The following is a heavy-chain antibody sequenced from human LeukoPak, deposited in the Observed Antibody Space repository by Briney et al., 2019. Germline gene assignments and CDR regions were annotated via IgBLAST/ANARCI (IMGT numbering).Heavy chain of an antibody. CDR3: AKDASRFLEWFTYAFDI. CDR1: GFTFSSYA. Sequence: GGSLRLSCAASGFTFSSYAMSWVRQAPGKGLEWVSAISGSGGSTYYADSVKGRFTISRDSSKNTLYLQMNSLRAEDTAVYYCAKDASRFLEWFTYAFDIWGQGTMVTVSS. CDR2: ISGSGGST. J-gene: IGHJ3*02. D-gene: IGHD3-3*01. V-gene: IGHV3-23*01.